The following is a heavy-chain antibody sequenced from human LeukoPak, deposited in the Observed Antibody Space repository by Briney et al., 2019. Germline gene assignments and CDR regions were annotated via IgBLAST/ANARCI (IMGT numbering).Heavy chain of an antibody. D-gene: IGHD3-3*01. J-gene: IGHJ6*03. CDR1: GFTFSSYG. Sequence: PGGSLRLSCAASGFTFSSYGMHWVRQAPGKGLEWVAVIWYGGSNKYYADSVKGRFTIFRDNSKNTLYLQMNSLRAEDTAVYYCAKAPFDFWSGYRDYYYMDVWGKGTTVTVSS. V-gene: IGHV3-30*02. CDR3: AKAPFDFWSGYRDYYYMDV. CDR2: IWYGGSNK.